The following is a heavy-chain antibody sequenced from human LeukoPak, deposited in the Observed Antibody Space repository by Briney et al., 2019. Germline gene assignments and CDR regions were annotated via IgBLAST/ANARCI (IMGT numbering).Heavy chain of an antibody. V-gene: IGHV1-18*01. CDR1: GYTFTSYG. CDR3: ARDGYYYGSGSYYSYEVDY. J-gene: IGHJ4*02. CDR2: ISAYNGNT. Sequence: ASVKVSCKASGYTFTSYGISWVRQAPGQGLEWMGWISAYNGNTNYAQKLQGRATMTTDTSTSTAYMELRSLRSDDTAVYYCARDGYYYGSGSYYSYEVDYWGQGTLVTVSS. D-gene: IGHD3-10*01.